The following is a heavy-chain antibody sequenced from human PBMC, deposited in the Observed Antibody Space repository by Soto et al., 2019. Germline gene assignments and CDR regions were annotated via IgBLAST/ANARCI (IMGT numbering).Heavy chain of an antibody. Sequence: PGGSLRLSCAASGFTFSSYSMNWVRQAPGKGLEWVSSISSSSSYIYYADSVKGRFTISRDNAKNSLYLQMNSLRAEDTAVYYCARASRDGYNGWFDPWGQGTLVTAPQ. CDR3: ARASRDGYNGWFDP. D-gene: IGHD5-12*01. CDR1: GFTFSSYS. V-gene: IGHV3-21*01. CDR2: ISSSSSYI. J-gene: IGHJ5*02.